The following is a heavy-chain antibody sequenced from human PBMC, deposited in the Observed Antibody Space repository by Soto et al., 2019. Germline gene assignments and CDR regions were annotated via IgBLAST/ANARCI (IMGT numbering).Heavy chain of an antibody. J-gene: IGHJ4*01. V-gene: IGHV1-46*01. CDR1: GYSFTDYF. Sequence: ASVKVSCKTSGYSFTDYFIHWVRQAPGQGLEWMGIINPNADTTNYAQKFQGRVTVTRDTSTSTVYMEFRSLRSEDTAVYFCVREFGGSRVFDHWG. D-gene: IGHD1-26*01. CDR2: INPNADTT. CDR3: VREFGGSRVFDH.